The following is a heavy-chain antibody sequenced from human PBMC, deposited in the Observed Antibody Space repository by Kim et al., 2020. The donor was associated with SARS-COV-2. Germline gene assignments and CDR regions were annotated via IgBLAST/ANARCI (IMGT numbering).Heavy chain of an antibody. J-gene: IGHJ6*02. V-gene: IGHV3-20*04. CDR1: GFTFDDYG. CDR3: ARDRWDTAMVKDYYYYGMDV. CDR2: INWNGGST. Sequence: GGSLRLSCAASGFTFDDYGMSWVRQAPGKGLEWVSGINWNGGSTGYADSVKGRFTISRDNAKNSLYLQMNSLRAEDTALYYCARDRWDTAMVKDYYYYGMDVWGQGTTVTVSS. D-gene: IGHD5-18*01.